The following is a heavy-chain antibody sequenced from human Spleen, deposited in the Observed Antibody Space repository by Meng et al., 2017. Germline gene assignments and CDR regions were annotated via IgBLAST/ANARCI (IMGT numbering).Heavy chain of an antibody. CDR3: ARGRAYCGSDCFTNWFDP. CDR2: IYYIGST. D-gene: IGHD2-21*02. J-gene: IGHJ5*02. Sequence: QVQLQESGPGLVKPSETLSLTCTVSVGSVNGYYWSWIRQPPGKGLEWIGYIYYIGSTNYSPSLKSRVTISVDTSKNQLSLKLTSVTAADTAVYFCARGRAYCGSDCFTNWFDPWGQGTLFTVSS. V-gene: IGHV4-59*02. CDR1: VGSVNGYY.